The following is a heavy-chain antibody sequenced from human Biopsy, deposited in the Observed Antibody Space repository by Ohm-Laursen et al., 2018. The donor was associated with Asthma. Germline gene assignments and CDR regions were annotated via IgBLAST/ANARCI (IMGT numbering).Heavy chain of an antibody. Sequence: SLRLSCAASGFAVSRDHMFWVRQAPGKGLEWVSVIYSGGTSHTADSVRGRFTISRDYSKKTLYLQMQSLRAEDTAVYYCARGDSSNWSHYYFDYWGQGTLFTVSS. D-gene: IGHD3-22*01. V-gene: IGHV3-53*01. J-gene: IGHJ4*02. CDR3: ARGDSSNWSHYYFDY. CDR2: IYSGGTS. CDR1: GFAVSRDH.